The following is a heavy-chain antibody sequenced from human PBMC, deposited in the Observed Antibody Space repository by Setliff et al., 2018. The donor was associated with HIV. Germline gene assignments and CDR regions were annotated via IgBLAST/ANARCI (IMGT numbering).Heavy chain of an antibody. J-gene: IGHJ6*03. V-gene: IGHV4-59*01. CDR3: ATSPYYYDSSGYPYYYYMDV. D-gene: IGHD3-22*01. CDR2: IYYSGST. Sequence: PSETLSLTCTVSGGSISSYYWSWIRQPPGKGLEWIGHIYYSGSTSYNPSLKSRVTISVDTSKNQFSLKLSSVTAADTAVYYCATSPYYYDSSGYPYYYYMDVWGKGTTVTVSS. CDR1: GGSISSYY.